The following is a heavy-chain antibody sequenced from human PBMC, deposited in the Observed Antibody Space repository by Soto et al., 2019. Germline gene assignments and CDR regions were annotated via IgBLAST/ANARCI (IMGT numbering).Heavy chain of an antibody. CDR1: GFTFSSYA. J-gene: IGHJ3*01. Sequence: EVQLVESGEGLVQPGGSLRLSCAASGFTFSSYAMHWVRQAPGKGLEYVSAISSNGGSTYYADSVKGRFTISRDNSKNTLYLQTGSLRAEDMAVYYCARLGRGLDSWGLGTMVTVSS. CDR2: ISSNGGST. CDR3: ARLGRGLDS. D-gene: IGHD3-9*01. V-gene: IGHV3-64*02.